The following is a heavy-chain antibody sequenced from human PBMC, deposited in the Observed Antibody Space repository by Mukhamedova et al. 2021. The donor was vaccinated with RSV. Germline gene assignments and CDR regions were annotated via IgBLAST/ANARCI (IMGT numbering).Heavy chain of an antibody. CDR2: ISSSGSTI. J-gene: IGHJ4*02. V-gene: IGHV3-11*01. CDR3: ATSRYYYGSGSLRFDY. Sequence: IRQAPGKGLEWVSYISSSGSTIYDADSVKGRFTISRDNAKNSLYLQMNSLRAEDTAVYSCATSRYYYGSGSLRFDYWGQGTLVTV. D-gene: IGHD3-10*01.